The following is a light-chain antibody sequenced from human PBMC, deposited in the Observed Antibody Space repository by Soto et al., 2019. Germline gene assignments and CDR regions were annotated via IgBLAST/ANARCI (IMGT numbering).Light chain of an antibody. CDR2: GAS. Sequence: EIVMTQSPVTLSVSPGERATLSCRASQSVSSNLAWYQQKPGQAPRLLIYGASTRATGIPARFSGSGSGTEFTLTISNLQSEDFAVYFCQQYHNWPPITFGQGTRLEIK. CDR3: QQYHNWPPIT. J-gene: IGKJ5*01. V-gene: IGKV3D-15*01. CDR1: QSVSSN.